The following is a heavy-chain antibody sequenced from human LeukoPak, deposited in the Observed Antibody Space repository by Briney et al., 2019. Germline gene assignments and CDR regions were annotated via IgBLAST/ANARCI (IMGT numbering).Heavy chain of an antibody. V-gene: IGHV4-34*01. CDR2: INGSGRI. CDR1: GGSFSNYY. D-gene: IGHD1-7*01. CDR3: ARRWNYGRNYYIDV. Sequence: PSETLSLTCAVYGGSFSNYYWSWIRQTPGKGMEWIGEINGSGRINYDPSLMSRVTVSVDTSKNQFSLRLTSVTATDTAVYYCARRWNYGRNYYIDVWGKGATVSVSS. J-gene: IGHJ6*03.